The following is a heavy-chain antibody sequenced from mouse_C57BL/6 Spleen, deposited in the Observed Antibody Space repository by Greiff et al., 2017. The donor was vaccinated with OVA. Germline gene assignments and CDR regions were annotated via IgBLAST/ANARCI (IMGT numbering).Heavy chain of an antibody. CDR2: INPNNGGT. V-gene: IGHV1-26*01. Sequence: VQLQQSGPELVKPGASVKISCKASGYTFTDYYMNWVKQSHGKSLEWIGDINPNNGGTSYNQKFKGKATLTVDKSSSTAYMELSILTSVYSAVYYCAIYYDYDWGFAYWGHGTLVTVSA. CDR3: AIYYDYDWGFAY. D-gene: IGHD2-4*01. J-gene: IGHJ3*01. CDR1: GYTFTDYY.